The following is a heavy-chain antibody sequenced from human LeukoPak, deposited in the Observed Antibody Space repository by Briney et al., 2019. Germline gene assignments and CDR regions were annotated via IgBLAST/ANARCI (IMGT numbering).Heavy chain of an antibody. CDR3: ARDTLDPYYYGSGSYTTE. Sequence: PSETLSLTCTVSGGSISSGGYYWSWIRQPPGKGLEWIGYIYHSGSTYYNPSLKSRVTISVDRSKNQFSLKLSSVTAADTAVYYCARDTLDPYYYGSGSYTTEWGQGTLVTVSS. CDR1: GGSISSGGYY. D-gene: IGHD3-10*01. J-gene: IGHJ4*02. CDR2: IYHSGST. V-gene: IGHV4-30-2*01.